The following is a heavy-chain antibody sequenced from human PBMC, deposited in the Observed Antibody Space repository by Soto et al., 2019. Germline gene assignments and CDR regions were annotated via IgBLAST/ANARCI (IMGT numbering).Heavy chain of an antibody. V-gene: IGHV4-34*01. Sequence: TSETLSLTCAVYGGSFSGYYWSWIRQPPGKGLEWIGEINHSGSTNYNPSLKSRVTISVDTSKNQFSLKLSSVTAADTAVYYCARGRGRYFPMDVWGKGTTVTVSS. CDR1: GGSFSGYY. CDR2: INHSGST. D-gene: IGHD3-9*01. CDR3: ARGRGRYFPMDV. J-gene: IGHJ6*04.